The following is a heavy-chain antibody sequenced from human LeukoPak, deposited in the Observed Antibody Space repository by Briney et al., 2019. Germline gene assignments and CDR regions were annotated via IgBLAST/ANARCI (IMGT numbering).Heavy chain of an antibody. Sequence: GGSLRLSCAASGFTFSSYAMSWVRQAPGKGLEWVSTISGSGGSTYYADSVKGRFTISRDNSKNTLYLQMNSLRAEDTALYYCARYCSTTSCQGAYYGMDVWGQGTTVTVSS. CDR1: GFTFSSYA. CDR2: ISGSGGST. CDR3: ARYCSTTSCQGAYYGMDV. V-gene: IGHV3-23*01. D-gene: IGHD2-2*01. J-gene: IGHJ6*02.